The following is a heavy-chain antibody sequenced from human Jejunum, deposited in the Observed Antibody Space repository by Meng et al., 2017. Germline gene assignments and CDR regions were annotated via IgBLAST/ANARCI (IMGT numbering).Heavy chain of an antibody. V-gene: IGHV1-2*02. Sequence: ASVKVSCKASGSTFNGYYIHWVRQAPGQGLEWMAWISPNGGTNYAQKFEGRVTVTRDTSISTVFMELTTLRSDDTAVYYCARDLPQGPLTLTGCQQYWGQGTLVTVSS. CDR1: GSTFNGYY. CDR3: ARDLPQGPLTLTGCQQY. CDR2: ISPNGGT. D-gene: IGHD3-9*01. J-gene: IGHJ4*02.